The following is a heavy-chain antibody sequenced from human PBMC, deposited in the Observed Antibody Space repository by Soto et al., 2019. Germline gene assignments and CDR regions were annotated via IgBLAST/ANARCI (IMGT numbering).Heavy chain of an antibody. Sequence: QVQLVESGGGVVQPGRSLRLSCAASGFTFSSYAMHWVRQAPGKGLEWVAVISYDGSNKYYADSVKGRFTISRDNSKNTPYLQMNSLRAEDTAVYYCARGDIIAVAGTYYWGQGTLVTVSS. D-gene: IGHD6-19*01. CDR1: GFTFSSYA. V-gene: IGHV3-30-3*01. CDR3: ARGDIIAVAGTYY. CDR2: ISYDGSNK. J-gene: IGHJ4*02.